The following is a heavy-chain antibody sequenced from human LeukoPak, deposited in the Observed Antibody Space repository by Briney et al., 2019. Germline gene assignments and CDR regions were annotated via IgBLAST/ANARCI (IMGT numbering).Heavy chain of an antibody. Sequence: GGSLRLSCAASGFTFDDYVMSWVRQAPGKGLEWVGRIKSKTDGGTTDYAAPVKGRFTISRDDSKNTLYLQMNSLKTEDTAVYYCTAGAVAGTFYWGQGTLVTVSS. CDR1: GFTFDDYV. CDR3: TAGAVAGTFY. CDR2: IKSKTDGGTT. J-gene: IGHJ4*02. V-gene: IGHV3-15*01. D-gene: IGHD6-19*01.